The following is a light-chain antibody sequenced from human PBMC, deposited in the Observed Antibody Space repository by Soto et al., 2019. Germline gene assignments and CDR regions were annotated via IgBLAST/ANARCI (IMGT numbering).Light chain of an antibody. Sequence: QSALTQPASVSGSPGQSITLSCTGTSSDVGGYDSVSWYQQHPGNAPKLIIYDVSYRPSGVSNRFSASKSGNTASLTISGLQAEDEADYYCSSYSSGTKGVFGTGTKLTVL. CDR2: DVS. J-gene: IGLJ1*01. CDR1: SSDVGGYDS. V-gene: IGLV2-14*01. CDR3: SSYSSGTKGV.